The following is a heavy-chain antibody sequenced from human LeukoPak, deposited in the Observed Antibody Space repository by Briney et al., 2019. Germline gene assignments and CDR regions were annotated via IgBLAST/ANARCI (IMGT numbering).Heavy chain of an antibody. Sequence: GGSLRLSCAGSGFMFSQHTMSWVRQAPGKRLEWVSSISGSGDATRYADSVMGRFTISRDNAKNSLYLQMNSLRAEDTAVYYCAGDWMGGAFDIWGQGTMVTVSS. V-gene: IGHV3-21*01. D-gene: IGHD1-26*01. CDR3: AGDWMGGAFDI. J-gene: IGHJ3*02. CDR2: ISGSGDAT. CDR1: GFMFSQHT.